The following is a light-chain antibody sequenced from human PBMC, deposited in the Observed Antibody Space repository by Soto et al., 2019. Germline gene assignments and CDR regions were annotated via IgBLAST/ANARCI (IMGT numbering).Light chain of an antibody. V-gene: IGKV1-12*01. CDR2: SAS. CDR1: QGVDNW. J-gene: IGKJ4*01. Sequence: DIQMTQSPSSVSASVGDSVTITCRASQGVDNWIAWYQQKPGKAPNLLIYSASTLLDGVPSRFTGSGSGTHFTLTISGLQPEDSATYFCQQAVSFPLTFGGGTKVEI. CDR3: QQAVSFPLT.